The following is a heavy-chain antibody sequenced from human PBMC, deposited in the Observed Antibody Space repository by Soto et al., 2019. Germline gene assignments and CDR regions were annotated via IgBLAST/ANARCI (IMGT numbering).Heavy chain of an antibody. CDR3: AKDLFDP. CDR2: ISYDGSNK. V-gene: IGHV3-30*18. J-gene: IGHJ5*02. Sequence: QVQLVESGGGVVQPGRSLRLSCAASGFTFSSYGMHWVRQAPGKGLEWVAVISYDGSNKYYADSVKGRFTISRDNSKNTLYLQMNSLRAEDTAVYCCAKDLFDPWGQGTLVTVSS. CDR1: GFTFSSYG.